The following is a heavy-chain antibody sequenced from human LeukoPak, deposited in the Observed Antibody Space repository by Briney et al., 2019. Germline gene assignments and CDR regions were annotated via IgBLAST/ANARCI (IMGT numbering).Heavy chain of an antibody. CDR2: ISGSAGNT. V-gene: IGHV3-23*01. CDR1: GFTFSSYV. Sequence: TGGSLRLSCAASGFTFSSYVMTWVRQAPGRGLEWDSGISGSAGNTYYADSVKGRFTISRDNSKNTLDLQMNSLRAEDTAEYYCAKVGPGYDRSGYYDNWGQGTLVTVSS. D-gene: IGHD3-22*01. J-gene: IGHJ4*02. CDR3: AKVGPGYDRSGYYDN.